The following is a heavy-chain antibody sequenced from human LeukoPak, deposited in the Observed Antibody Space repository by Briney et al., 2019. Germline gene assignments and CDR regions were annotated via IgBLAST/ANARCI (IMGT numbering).Heavy chain of an antibody. CDR2: IRPRSDSI. D-gene: IGHD6-6*01. Sequence: GGSLRLSCAASRLTFNTYSMTWVRQAPGKGLEWVSSIRPRSDSIYYADSVRGRFTISRDNAENSLYLQMNSLRAEDTAVYYCVRGGSSSSGPPDYWGQGTLVSVSS. CDR1: RLTFNTYS. V-gene: IGHV3-21*01. J-gene: IGHJ4*02. CDR3: VRGGSSSSGPPDY.